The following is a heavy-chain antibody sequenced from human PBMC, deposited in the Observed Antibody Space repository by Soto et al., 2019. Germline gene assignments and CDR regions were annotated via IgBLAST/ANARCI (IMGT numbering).Heavy chain of an antibody. J-gene: IGHJ5*02. V-gene: IGHV3-48*02. D-gene: IGHD3-3*01. CDR2: ISSSSSTI. CDR3: ARDHYDFWSGSYNWFDP. Sequence: GGSLRLSCAASGFTFSSYSMNWVRQAPGKGLEWVSYISSSSSTIYYADSVKGRFTISRDNAKNSLYLQMNSLGDEDTAVYYCARDHYDFWSGSYNWFDPWGQGTLVTVSS. CDR1: GFTFSSYS.